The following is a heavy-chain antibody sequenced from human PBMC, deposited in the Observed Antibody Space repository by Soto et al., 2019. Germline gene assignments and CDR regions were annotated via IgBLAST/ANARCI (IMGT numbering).Heavy chain of an antibody. J-gene: IGHJ6*02. Sequence: GGSLRLSCAASGFTFSSYWMHWVRQAPGKGLVWVSRINSDGSSTSYADSVKGRFTISRDNAKNTLYLQMNSLRAEDTAVYYCARVVRDYYYYGMDVWGQGTTVTVPS. CDR2: INSDGSST. CDR1: GFTFSSYW. CDR3: ARVVRDYYYYGMDV. V-gene: IGHV3-74*01.